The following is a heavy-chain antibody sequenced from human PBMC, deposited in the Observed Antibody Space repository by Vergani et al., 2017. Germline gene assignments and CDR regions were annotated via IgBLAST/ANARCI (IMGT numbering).Heavy chain of an antibody. Sequence: QVQLVQSGAEVKKPGSSVKVSCKASGGTFSSYAISWVRQAPGQGLEWMGGIIPIFGTANYAQKFQGRVTITADESTSTANMELSSLRSEDTAVYYCARVQGIAAAGFPYYYYYGMDVWGQGTTVTVSS. CDR1: GGTFSSYA. V-gene: IGHV1-69*01. CDR3: ARVQGIAAAGFPYYYYYGMDV. J-gene: IGHJ6*02. CDR2: IIPIFGTA. D-gene: IGHD6-13*01.